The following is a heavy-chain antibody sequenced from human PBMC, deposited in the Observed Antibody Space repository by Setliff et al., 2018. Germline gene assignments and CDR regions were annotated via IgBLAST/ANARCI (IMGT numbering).Heavy chain of an antibody. Sequence: SETLSLTCTVSGGSISSGSYYWSWIRQPAGKGLEWIGRIYTSGSTNYNPSLKSRVTISVDTSKNQFSLKLSSVTAADTAVYFCAREARYSSAWYSYYYGMDVWGQGTTVTVSS. J-gene: IGHJ6*02. D-gene: IGHD6-19*01. CDR2: IYTSGST. CDR1: GGSISSGSYY. V-gene: IGHV4-61*02. CDR3: AREARYSSAWYSYYYGMDV.